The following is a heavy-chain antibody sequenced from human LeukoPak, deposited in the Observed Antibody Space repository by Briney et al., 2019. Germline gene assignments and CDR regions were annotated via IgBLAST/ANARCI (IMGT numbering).Heavy chain of an antibody. J-gene: IGHJ3*02. CDR3: AREGGWGVVAATNAFDI. Sequence: GVPLRLSCAASGFTFSDYYMSWIRQAPGKGLEWVSYISSSGSTIYYADSVKGRFTISRDNAKNSLYLQMNSLRAEDTAVYYCAREGGWGVVAATNAFDIWGQGTMVTVSS. CDR1: GFTFSDYY. D-gene: IGHD2-15*01. V-gene: IGHV3-11*01. CDR2: ISSSGSTI.